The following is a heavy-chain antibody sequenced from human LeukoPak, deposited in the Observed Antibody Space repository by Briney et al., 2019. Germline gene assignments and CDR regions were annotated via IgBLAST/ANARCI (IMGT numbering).Heavy chain of an antibody. V-gene: IGHV3-15*01. CDR3: TTDPTGTISDY. Sequence: PGGSLRLSCAVSGFTFSNAWMSWVRQVPGKGLEWVGRIKSKDDGGTTDYAAPVKGRFTISRDDSKNTLDLQMNSLKSEDTAVYYRTTDPTGTISDYWGQGTLVTVSS. J-gene: IGHJ4*02. D-gene: IGHD3-9*01. CDR1: GFTFSNAW. CDR2: IKSKDDGGTT.